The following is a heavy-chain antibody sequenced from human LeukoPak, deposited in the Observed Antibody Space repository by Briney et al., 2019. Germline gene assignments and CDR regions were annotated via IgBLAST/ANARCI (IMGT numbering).Heavy chain of an antibody. CDR3: ARYCGGDCYSYYFDY. CDR1: GGSISSYY. CDR2: IYYSGST. J-gene: IGHJ4*02. Sequence: SETLSLTCTVSGGSISSYYWSWIRQPPGKGLEWIGYIYYSGSTNYNPSLKSRVTISVDTSKNQFSLKLSSVTAADTAVYYCARYCGGDCYSYYFDYWGQGTLVTVSS. D-gene: IGHD2-21*02. V-gene: IGHV4-59*08.